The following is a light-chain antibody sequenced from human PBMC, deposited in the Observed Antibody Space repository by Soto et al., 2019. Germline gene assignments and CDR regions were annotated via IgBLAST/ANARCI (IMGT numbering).Light chain of an antibody. V-gene: IGKV3-20*01. CDR1: QSVNNNY. CDR3: QLYSNSPQT. Sequence: EIVLTQSPGTLSLSPAERATLSCRASQSVNNNYLAWFQQKPGQAPRLLVYGASSRATGIPDRFSGSGYGTDFTLTISRLEPEDFAVYYCQLYSNSPQTFGQGTKVEIK. CDR2: GAS. J-gene: IGKJ2*01.